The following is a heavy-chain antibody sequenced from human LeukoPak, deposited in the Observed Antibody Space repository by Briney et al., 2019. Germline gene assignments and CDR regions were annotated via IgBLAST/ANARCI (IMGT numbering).Heavy chain of an antibody. Sequence: EASVKVSCKASGYTFTSYAMHWVRQAPGQRLEWMGWINAGNGNTKYSQKFQGRVTITRDTSTSTAYMELSSLRSEDTAVYYCACQYCTNGVCYGMDVWGQGTTVTVSS. CDR1: GYTFTSYA. D-gene: IGHD2-8*01. CDR3: ACQYCTNGVCYGMDV. J-gene: IGHJ6*02. V-gene: IGHV1-3*01. CDR2: INAGNGNT.